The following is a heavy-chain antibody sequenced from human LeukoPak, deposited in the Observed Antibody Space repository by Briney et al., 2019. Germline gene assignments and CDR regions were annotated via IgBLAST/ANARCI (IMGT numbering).Heavy chain of an antibody. CDR1: GGSISSSSYY. D-gene: IGHD3-22*01. CDR3: ARRGYYDSSGYEDAFGI. Sequence: PSETLSLTCTVSGGSISSSSYYWGRIRQPPGKGLEWIGSIYYSGSTYYNPSLKSRVTIDTSKNQFSLKLSSVTAADTAVYYCARRGYYDSSGYEDAFGIWGQGTMVTVSS. CDR2: IYYSGST. J-gene: IGHJ3*02. V-gene: IGHV4-39*01.